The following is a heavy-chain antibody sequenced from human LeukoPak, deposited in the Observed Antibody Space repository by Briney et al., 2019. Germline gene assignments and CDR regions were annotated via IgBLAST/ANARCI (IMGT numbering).Heavy chain of an antibody. CDR1: GFSITDHH. CDR2: IDEHGTTI. CDR3: ARDVGGAGSH. V-gene: IGHV3-74*01. J-gene: IGHJ4*02. D-gene: IGHD3-10*01. Sequence: GGSLRLSCAGAGFSITDHHMHWVRQAPGEGLVWVSRIDEHGTTIDYADSVRDRFTISRDNAKNTLYLHMNSLRAEDTAMYYCARDVGGAGSHWGQGSLVTVSS.